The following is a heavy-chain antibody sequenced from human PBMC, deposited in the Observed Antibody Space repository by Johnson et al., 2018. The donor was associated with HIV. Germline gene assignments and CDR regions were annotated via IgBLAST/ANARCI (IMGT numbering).Heavy chain of an antibody. CDR2: ISGSGGST. J-gene: IGHJ3*02. CDR3: AKVSGIAAAGHDAFDI. CDR1: GFTFSSYA. Sequence: VQLMESGGGLVQPGRSLRLSCAASGFTFSSYAMNWVRQPPGKGLEWVSAISGSGGSTYYADSVKGLFTISRDNAKNTVYLQMNSLRAEDTAVYYCAKVSGIAAAGHDAFDIWGQGTMVTVSS. D-gene: IGHD6-13*01. V-gene: IGHV3-23*01.